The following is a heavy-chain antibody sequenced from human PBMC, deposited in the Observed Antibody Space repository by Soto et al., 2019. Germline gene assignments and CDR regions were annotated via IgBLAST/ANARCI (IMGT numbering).Heavy chain of an antibody. J-gene: IGHJ4*02. Sequence: SGPTLVNPTQTLTLTCTFSGFSLSTSGVGVGWIRQPPEKALEWPALIYWDDDKRYRPSLKSRLTITKDTSKNQVVLTKTKEDLVDTATYYFAHSKDYSSRWYTLDFDYWGQGTLVTVSS. V-gene: IGHV2-5*02. CDR2: IYWDDDK. CDR1: GFSLSTSGVG. D-gene: IGHD6-13*01. CDR3: AHSKDYSSRWYTLDFDY.